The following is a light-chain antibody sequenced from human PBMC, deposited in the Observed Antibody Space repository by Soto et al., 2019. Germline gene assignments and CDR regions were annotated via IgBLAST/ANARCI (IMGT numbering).Light chain of an antibody. V-gene: IGLV2-14*01. CDR3: SSYSTSSPYV. J-gene: IGLJ1*01. CDR2: EVS. Sequence: QSALTQPASLSGSPGQSITISCTGTSNDVGGYNYVSWYQQHPGKAPKLVIYEVSHRPSGIADRFSGSKSGNTASLTISGLQVDDEAEYYCSSYSTSSPYVFGPGTKLTVL. CDR1: SNDVGGYNY.